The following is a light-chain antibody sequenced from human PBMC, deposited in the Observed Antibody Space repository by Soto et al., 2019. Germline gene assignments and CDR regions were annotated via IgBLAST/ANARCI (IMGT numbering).Light chain of an antibody. CDR2: GAS. V-gene: IGKV3-20*01. CDR3: QQYGSSPPLT. CDR1: QTVSSGY. Sequence: EIVLTQSPGTLSLSPVERATLSCRASQTVSSGYLAWYQQKPGQAPRLLIYGASSRATGIPDRFSGSGSGTDFTLTISRLEPEDFAVYYCQQYGSSPPLTFGPGTKVDI. J-gene: IGKJ3*01.